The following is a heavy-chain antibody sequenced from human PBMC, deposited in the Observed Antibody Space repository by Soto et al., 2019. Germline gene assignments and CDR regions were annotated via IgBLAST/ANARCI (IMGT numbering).Heavy chain of an antibody. CDR3: ARTYCSGGSCYGYYYYYYYGMDV. D-gene: IGHD2-15*01. CDR2: ISSSSSYI. J-gene: IGHJ6*02. V-gene: IGHV3-21*01. CDR1: VFTFSSYS. Sequence: PGGSLRLSCAASVFTFSSYSMNWVRQAPGKGLEWVSSISSSSSYIYYADSAKGRFTISRDNAKKSLYLQMNSLRVEDTAVYYCARTYCSGGSCYGYYYYYYYGMDVWGQGTTVTVSS.